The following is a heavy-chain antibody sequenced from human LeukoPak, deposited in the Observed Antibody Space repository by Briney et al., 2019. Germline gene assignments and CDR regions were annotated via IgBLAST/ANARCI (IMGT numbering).Heavy chain of an antibody. D-gene: IGHD3-10*02. CDR3: AELGITMIGGV. V-gene: IGHV3-23*01. CDR2: ISGSGGNT. CDR1: GLTFSNYG. J-gene: IGHJ6*04. Sequence: GGSLRLSCAASGLTFSNYGMSWVRQAPGKGLEWVSAISGSGGNTYYADSVKGRFTISRDNSKNTLYLQMNSLRAEDTAVYYCAELGITMIGGVWGKGTTVTISS.